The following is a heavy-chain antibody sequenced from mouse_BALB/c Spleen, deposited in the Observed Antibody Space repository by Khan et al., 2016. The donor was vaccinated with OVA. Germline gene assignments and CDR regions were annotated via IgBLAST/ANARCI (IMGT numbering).Heavy chain of an antibody. J-gene: IGHJ3*01. V-gene: IGHV2-2*01. Sequence: QMQLEESGPGLVQPSQTLSITCTVSGFSLTTYGIHWVRQSPGMGLEWLGVIWSGGNTEYNAPFISRLSISKDNSKSHAFFKMNSLQPDDTSTDYSAGNTDRYDFTYWGQGTLVTVS. D-gene: IGHD2-12*01. CDR1: GFSLTTYG. CDR2: IWSGGNT. CDR3: AGNTDRYDFTY.